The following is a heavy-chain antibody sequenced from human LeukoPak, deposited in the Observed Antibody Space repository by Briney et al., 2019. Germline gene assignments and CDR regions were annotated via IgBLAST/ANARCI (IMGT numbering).Heavy chain of an antibody. J-gene: IGHJ6*02. CDR3: ARGDCSSTSCYYYYYYGMDV. CDR1: GYTFTSYG. CDR2: ISAYNGNT. V-gene: IGHV1-18*01. Sequence: GASVKVSCKASGYTFTSYGISWVRQAPGQGLEWMGWISAYNGNTNYAQKLQGRVTMTTDTSTSTAYMELRSLRSDDTAVYYCARGDCSSTSCYYYYYYGMDVWGQGTTVTVSS. D-gene: IGHD2-2*01.